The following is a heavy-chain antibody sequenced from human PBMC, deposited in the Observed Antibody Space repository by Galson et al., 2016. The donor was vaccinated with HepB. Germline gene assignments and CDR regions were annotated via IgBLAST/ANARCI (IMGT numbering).Heavy chain of an antibody. V-gene: IGHV2-5*02. CDR2: IYWDDDK. J-gene: IGHJ4*02. CDR3: ARGSRRNKCRGGNCYYFDY. CDR1: GFSLSTSSVG. D-gene: IGHD2-15*01. Sequence: PALVKPTQTPTLTCTLSGFSLSTSSVGVGWIRQPPGKALEWLASIYWDDDKRYSSSLKHRLTIAKDTSKNEVVLIMTNMDPVDTGTDFCARGSRRNKCRGGNCYYFDYWGQGTLVTVSS.